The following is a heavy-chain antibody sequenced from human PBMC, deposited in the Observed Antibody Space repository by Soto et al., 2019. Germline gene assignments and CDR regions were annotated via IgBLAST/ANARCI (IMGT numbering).Heavy chain of an antibody. Sequence: PSETLSLTCTVSGGSISSGDYYWSWIRQPPGKGLEWIGYIYYSGSTYYNPSLKSRVTISVDTSKNQFSLKLSSVTAADTAVYYCARESAVTTDGMDVWGQGTTVTVS. CDR3: ARESAVTTDGMDV. CDR2: IYYSGST. CDR1: GGSISSGDYY. J-gene: IGHJ6*02. V-gene: IGHV4-30-4*01. D-gene: IGHD4-4*01.